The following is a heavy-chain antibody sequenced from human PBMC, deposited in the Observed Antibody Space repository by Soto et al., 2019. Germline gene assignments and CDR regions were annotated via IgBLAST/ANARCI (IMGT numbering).Heavy chain of an antibody. V-gene: IGHV3-53*04. CDR3: AIERGYSYGYPDY. J-gene: IGHJ4*02. Sequence: EVQLVESGGGLVQPGGSLRLSCAASGFTVNNKYMSWVRQAPGKGLECISIIYTGGSTYYADSVKGRFTISRHNSINTLYLQMNSLRTEDTAVYYCAIERGYSYGYPDYWGQGTLVSVSS. CDR2: IYTGGST. CDR1: GFTVNNKY. D-gene: IGHD5-18*01.